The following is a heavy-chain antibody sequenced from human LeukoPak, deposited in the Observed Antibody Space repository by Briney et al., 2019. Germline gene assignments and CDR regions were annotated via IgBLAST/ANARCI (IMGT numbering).Heavy chain of an antibody. CDR2: INPTGGTT. Sequence: ASVKVSCKASGYTFTKYYIHWAQQAPGQGLEWMGLINPTGGTTTYAQKFQGRVTMTRSTSISTAYMELSSLRSEDTAVYYCARGPPNWGFDYWGQGTLVTVSS. CDR1: GYTFTKYY. D-gene: IGHD7-27*01. J-gene: IGHJ4*02. V-gene: IGHV1-46*01. CDR3: ARGPPNWGFDY.